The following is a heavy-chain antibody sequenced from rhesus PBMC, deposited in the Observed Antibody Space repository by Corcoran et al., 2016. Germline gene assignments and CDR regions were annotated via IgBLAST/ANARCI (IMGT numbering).Heavy chain of an antibody. Sequence: QVQLQESGPGLVKPSETLSLTCAVSGYSISGYYWSWFRQAPGTGLEWIGYITYRRRPSNNPCLKSRVTISRDTSKDQFSLKLSSVTAADRAVYYCARVGYSSGWDYFDYWGQGVLVTVSS. J-gene: IGHJ4*01. CDR3: ARVGYSSGWDYFDY. V-gene: IGHV4-122*02. D-gene: IGHD6-31*01. CDR2: ITYRRRP. CDR1: GYSISGYY.